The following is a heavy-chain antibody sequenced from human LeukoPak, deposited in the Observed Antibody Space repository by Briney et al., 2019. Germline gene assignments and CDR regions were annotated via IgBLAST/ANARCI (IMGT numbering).Heavy chain of an antibody. CDR2: IKQDGSEK. CDR1: GITFSNYD. J-gene: IGHJ4*02. V-gene: IGHV3-7*01. D-gene: IGHD3-22*01. Sequence: GGSLRLSCAASGITFSNYDMSWVRQAPGKGLEWVANIKQDGSEKYYVDSVKGRFTISRDNAKNSLYLQMNSLRAEDTAVYYCARHPRWYYDSSGYPNKGSDFWGQGTLVTVSS. CDR3: ARHPRWYYDSSGYPNKGSDF.